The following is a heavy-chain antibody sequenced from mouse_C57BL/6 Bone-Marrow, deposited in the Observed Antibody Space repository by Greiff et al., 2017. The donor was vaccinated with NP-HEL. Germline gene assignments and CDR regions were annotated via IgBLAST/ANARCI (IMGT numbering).Heavy chain of an antibody. CDR2: IDPSDGYT. V-gene: IGHV1-50*01. CDR3: GALRNGEGDY. CDR1: GYTFTSYW. Sequence: VQLQQSGAELVKPGASVKLSCKASGYTFTSYWMQWVKQRPGQGLEWIGEIDPSDGYTNYNQKFKGKATLTVDTSSSTAYMQLSSLTSEDSAVFYCGALRNGEGDYWGQGTTLTVSS. J-gene: IGHJ2*01. D-gene: IGHD1-2*01.